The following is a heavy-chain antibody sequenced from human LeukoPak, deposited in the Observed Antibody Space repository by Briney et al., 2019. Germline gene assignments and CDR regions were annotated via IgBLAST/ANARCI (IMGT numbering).Heavy chain of an antibody. J-gene: IGHJ6*03. Sequence: GGSLRLSCAASGFTFSSYGMHWVRQAPGKGLEWVAFIRYDGSNKYYADSVKGRFTISRDNSKNTLYLQMNSLRAEDTAVYYCAKDGSFFYYYMDVWGKGTTVAVSS. CDR1: GFTFSSYG. CDR3: AKDGSFFYYYMDV. D-gene: IGHD3-3*01. V-gene: IGHV3-30*02. CDR2: IRYDGSNK.